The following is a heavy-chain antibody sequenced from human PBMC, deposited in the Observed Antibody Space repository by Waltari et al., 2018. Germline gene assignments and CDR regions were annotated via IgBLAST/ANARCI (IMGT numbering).Heavy chain of an antibody. D-gene: IGHD3-16*02. CDR2: VDARGGET. CDR1: GGTFSSYA. V-gene: IGHV1-69-2*01. CDR3: ATQERVGELSLRGAFDI. Sequence: VQLVQSGAEVKKPGSSVKVSCKASGGTFSSYAISWVRQAPGQGLEWMGLVDARGGETIYAEKFQGRVTITADTSTDTAYMELSSLRSEDTAVYYCATQERVGELSLRGAFDIWGQGTMVTVSS. J-gene: IGHJ3*02.